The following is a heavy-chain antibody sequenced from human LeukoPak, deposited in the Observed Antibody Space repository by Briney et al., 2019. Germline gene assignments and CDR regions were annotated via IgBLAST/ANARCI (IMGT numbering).Heavy chain of an antibody. Sequence: SETLSLTCTVSGGSISSYYWSWIRQPAGKGLDWIGRIYTSGSTNYNPSLKSRVTMSVDTSKNQFSLKLSSVTAADTAVYYCARDRQRLYYFGYWGQGTLVTVSS. V-gene: IGHV4-4*07. CDR1: GGSISSYY. J-gene: IGHJ4*02. CDR2: IYTSGST. CDR3: ARDRQRLYYFGY.